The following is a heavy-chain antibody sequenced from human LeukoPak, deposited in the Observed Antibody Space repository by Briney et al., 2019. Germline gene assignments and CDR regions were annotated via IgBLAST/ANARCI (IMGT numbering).Heavy chain of an antibody. CDR2: IYHSGST. CDR1: GDSISSYY. Sequence: SETLSLTCTVSGDSISSYYWSWIRQPPGKGLEWIGYIYHSGSTNYNPSLKSRVTISADTSKDQFSLKLASVTAADTAVYYCTTGYSSTWYYSDYWGQGTLATVSS. D-gene: IGHD6-13*01. V-gene: IGHV4-59*01. J-gene: IGHJ4*02. CDR3: TTGYSSTWYYSDY.